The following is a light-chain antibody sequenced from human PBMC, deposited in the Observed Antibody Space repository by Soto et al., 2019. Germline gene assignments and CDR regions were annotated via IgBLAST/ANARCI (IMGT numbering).Light chain of an antibody. V-gene: IGKV3-20*01. J-gene: IGKJ1*01. Sequence: EIVFTQIPGTLSLSAGERASLSYRASQSVSINDLAWYQQKPGQAPRLLIYGASIRATGIPDRFSGSGSGTDFTLTISSLQPEDFATYYCQQSYSTPRTFGQGTKVDI. CDR1: QSVSIND. CDR2: GAS. CDR3: QQSYSTPRT.